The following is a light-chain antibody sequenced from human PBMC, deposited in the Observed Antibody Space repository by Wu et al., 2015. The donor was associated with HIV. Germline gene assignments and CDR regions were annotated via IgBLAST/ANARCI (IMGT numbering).Light chain of an antibody. Sequence: DIQMTQSPSTLSASVGDRVTITCRASQSISSWLAWYQQKPGKAPKLLIYKASSLESGVPSRFSGSGSGTEFTLTISSLQPEDFATFYCPQYFSTPSLTFGGGTKVEIK. J-gene: IGKJ4*01. CDR3: PQYFSTPSLT. CDR2: KAS. V-gene: IGKV1-5*03. CDR1: QSISSW.